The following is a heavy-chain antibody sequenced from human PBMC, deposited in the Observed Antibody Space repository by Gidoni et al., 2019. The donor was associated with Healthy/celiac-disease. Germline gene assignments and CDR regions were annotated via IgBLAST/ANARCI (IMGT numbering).Heavy chain of an antibody. CDR3: AKDQFGGVYNWNQDAFDI. J-gene: IGHJ3*02. CDR1: GFAFSIYA. CDR2: ISGSGGST. V-gene: IGHV3-23*01. Sequence: EVQLLESGGGLVRPGGSRRLSCAASGFAFSIYAISWVSQAPGQGLGWVSAISGSGGSTYYADSVKGRFTISRDNSKNTLYLQMNSLRAEDTAVYYCAKDQFGGVYNWNQDAFDIWGQGTMVTVSS. D-gene: IGHD1-20*01.